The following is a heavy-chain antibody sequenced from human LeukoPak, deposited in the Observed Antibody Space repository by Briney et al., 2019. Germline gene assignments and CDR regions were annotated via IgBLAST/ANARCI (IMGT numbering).Heavy chain of an antibody. D-gene: IGHD3-3*01. V-gene: IGHV3-23*01. CDR2: ISGSGGST. CDR1: GFTFSSYA. CDR3: ARGYYDFWSGYYPYYYYGMDV. J-gene: IGHJ6*02. Sequence: GGSLRLSCAASGFTFSSYAMSWVRQAPGKGLEWVSAISGSGGSTYYADSVKGRFTISRDNAKNTLYLQMNSLRAEDTAVYYCARGYYDFWSGYYPYYYYGMDVWGQGTTVTVSS.